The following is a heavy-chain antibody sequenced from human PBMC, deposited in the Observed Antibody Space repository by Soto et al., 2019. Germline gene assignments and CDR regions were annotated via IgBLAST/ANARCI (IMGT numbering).Heavy chain of an antibody. Sequence: SETLSLTCAVSGGSISSGGYSWSWIRQPPGKGLEWIGYIYYSGSTYYNPSLKSRVTISVDTSKNQFSLKLNSVTAADTAVYYCAREEKTYYYDSSGSVDYWGQGTLVTVSS. J-gene: IGHJ4*02. CDR1: GGSISSGGYS. CDR3: AREEKTYYYDSSGSVDY. CDR2: IYYSGST. V-gene: IGHV4-31*11. D-gene: IGHD3-22*01.